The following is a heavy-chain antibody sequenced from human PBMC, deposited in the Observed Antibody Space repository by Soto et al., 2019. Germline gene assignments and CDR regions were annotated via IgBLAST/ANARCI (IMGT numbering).Heavy chain of an antibody. J-gene: IGHJ5*02. Sequence: QVQLQASGPGLVKPSGTLSLNCAVSGGSISSRNWWSWVRQPPGKGLEWIGQIYHSGSTNYNPSLQSRVTISVDKSKTQCSLKLSSVTAADTAVYYWARSIAVAINCFDPCGPGTLVTVSS. V-gene: IGHV4-4*02. D-gene: IGHD6-19*01. CDR1: GGSISSRNW. CDR2: IYHSGST. CDR3: ARSIAVAINCFDP.